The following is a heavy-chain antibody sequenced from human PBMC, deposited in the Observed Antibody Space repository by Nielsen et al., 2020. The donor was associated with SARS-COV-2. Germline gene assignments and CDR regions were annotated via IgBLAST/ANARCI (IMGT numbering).Heavy chain of an antibody. CDR2: IKPNSGGT. V-gene: IGHV1-2*05. Sequence: ASVKVSCQASVYTFTGYYMNWVRQAPGQGLEWMGRIKPNSGGTNYAQKFQGRVTMTRGTSISTAYMELSRLRSDDTVVYYCARGGSSGWLGYFDYWGQGTLVTVSS. D-gene: IGHD6-19*01. CDR1: VYTFTGYY. CDR3: ARGGSSGWLGYFDY. J-gene: IGHJ4*02.